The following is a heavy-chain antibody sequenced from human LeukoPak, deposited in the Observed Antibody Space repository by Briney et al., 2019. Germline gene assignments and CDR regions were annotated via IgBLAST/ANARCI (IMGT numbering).Heavy chain of an antibody. CDR1: GFTFSSYG. J-gene: IGHJ4*02. CDR2: ISYDGSNK. D-gene: IGHD6-6*01. Sequence: PGRSLRLSCAASGFTFSSYGMHWVRQAPGKGLEWVAVISYDGSNKYYADSVKGRFTISRDNSKNTLYLQMNSLRAEDTAVYYCAKYLEKYSSSSLGFDYWGQGTLVTVSS. V-gene: IGHV3-30*18. CDR3: AKYLEKYSSSSLGFDY.